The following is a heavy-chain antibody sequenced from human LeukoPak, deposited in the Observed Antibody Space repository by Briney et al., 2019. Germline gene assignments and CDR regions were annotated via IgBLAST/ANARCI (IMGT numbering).Heavy chain of an antibody. V-gene: IGHV3-74*01. Sequence: SQRLSCAASGFTFSSYWMHCVRQGPGKGLVWVSRIKGDGSITTYADSVEGRFTISRDISKNTLYLQMNRLRADDTAVYYCARALGSGTYSGWGPGTLVTVSS. CDR1: GFTFSSYW. J-gene: IGHJ4*02. D-gene: IGHD1-26*01. CDR3: ARALGSGTYSG. CDR2: IKGDGSIT.